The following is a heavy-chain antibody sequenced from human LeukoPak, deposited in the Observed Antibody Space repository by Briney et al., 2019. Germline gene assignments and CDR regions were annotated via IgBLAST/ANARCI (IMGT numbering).Heavy chain of an antibody. J-gene: IGHJ6*02. CDR1: GGTFSSYA. CDR3: ATPNGVVIMGFMYGMDV. CDR2: IIPIFGTA. V-gene: IGHV1-69*13. Sequence: GASVKVSCKASGGTFSSYAISWVRQAPGQGLEWMGGIIPIFGTANYAQKFQGRVTITADESTSTAYMELSSLRSEDTAVYYCATPNGVVIMGFMYGMDVWGQGTTVTVSS. D-gene: IGHD3-3*01.